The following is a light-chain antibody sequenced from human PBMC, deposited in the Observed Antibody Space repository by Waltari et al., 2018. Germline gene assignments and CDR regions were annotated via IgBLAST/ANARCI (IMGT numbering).Light chain of an antibody. J-gene: IGLJ1*01. CDR2: EVS. CDR1: SSDVGGYNH. Sequence: QSALTQAASVSGSPGPSITIPCTGTSSDVGGYNHVPWYQHHPGKAPKLIISEVSNRPSGVSYRFSGSKSGNTASLTISVLQAEDEADYYCSSYTSSSIPYVFGTGTKVTVL. V-gene: IGLV2-14*01. CDR3: SSYTSSSIPYV.